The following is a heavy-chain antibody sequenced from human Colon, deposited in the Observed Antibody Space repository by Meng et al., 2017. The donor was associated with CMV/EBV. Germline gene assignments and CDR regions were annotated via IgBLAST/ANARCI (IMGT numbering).Heavy chain of an antibody. J-gene: IGHJ3*02. CDR3: ARDWPSYCSSTSCYTAFDI. CDR1: GFTFSSYW. V-gene: IGHV3-7*01. D-gene: IGHD2-2*02. CDR2: IKQDGSEK. Sequence: GSLRLSCAASGFTFSSYWMSWVRQAPGKGLEWVANIKQDGSEKYYVDSVKGRYTISRDNAKNSLYLQMNSLRAEDTAVYYCARDWPSYCSSTSCYTAFDIWGQGTMVTVSS.